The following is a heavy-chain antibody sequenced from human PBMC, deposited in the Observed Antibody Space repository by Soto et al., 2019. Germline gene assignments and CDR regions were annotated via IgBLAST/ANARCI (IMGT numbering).Heavy chain of an antibody. CDR1: GYTLTTFA. Sequence: QVQLVQSGPEDKKPGASVKISCEASGYTLTTFAMHWVRQAPGQRLEWMGWINAASGDKESSQTFQGRVTFTANTSASTAYMELSGLRSEDTAVYYCARDDCSGGTCYPPTGAFDIWGQGTMVTASS. D-gene: IGHD2-15*01. J-gene: IGHJ3*02. CDR3: ARDDCSGGTCYPPTGAFDI. V-gene: IGHV1-3*05. CDR2: INAASGDK.